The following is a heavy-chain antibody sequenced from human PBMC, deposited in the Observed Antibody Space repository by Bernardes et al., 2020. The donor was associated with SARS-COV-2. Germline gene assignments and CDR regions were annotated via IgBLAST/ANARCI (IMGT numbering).Heavy chain of an antibody. CDR1: GFTFSSYS. CDR3: ARESFFYGGNRFDY. D-gene: IGHD2-15*01. Sequence: GGSLRLCCAASGFTFSSYSMNWVRQAPGKGLEWVSSISSSSSYIYYADSVKGRFTISRDNAKNSLYLQMNSLRAEDTAVYYCARESFFYGGNRFDYWGQGTLVTVSS. J-gene: IGHJ4*02. CDR2: ISSSSSYI. V-gene: IGHV3-21*01.